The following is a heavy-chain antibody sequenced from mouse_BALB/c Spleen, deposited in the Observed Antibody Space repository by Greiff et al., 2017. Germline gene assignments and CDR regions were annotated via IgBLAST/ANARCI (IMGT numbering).Heavy chain of an antibody. V-gene: IGHV1S22*01. CDR2: IYPGSGST. Sequence: LQQPGSELVRPGASVKLSCKASGYTFTSYWMHWVKQRPGQGLEWIGNIYPGSGSTNYDEKFKSKATLTVDTSSSTAYMQLSSLTSEDSAVYYCTGVLTREAYWGQGTLVTVSA. D-gene: IGHD1-3*01. J-gene: IGHJ3*01. CDR3: TGVLTREAY. CDR1: GYTFTSYW.